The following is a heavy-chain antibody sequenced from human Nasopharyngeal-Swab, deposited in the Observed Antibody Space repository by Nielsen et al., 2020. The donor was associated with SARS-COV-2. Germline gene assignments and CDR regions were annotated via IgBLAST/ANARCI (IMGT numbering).Heavy chain of an antibody. CDR2: IYYSGST. Sequence: SETLSLTCTVSGGSISSYYWSWIRQPPGKGLEWIGYIYYSGSTNYNPSLKSRVTISVDTSTNQFSLKLSSVTAADTAVYYCARFTSSDWYFDLWGRGTLVTVSS. V-gene: IGHV4-59*01. CDR1: GGSISSYY. CDR3: ARFTSSDWYFDL. D-gene: IGHD2-2*01. J-gene: IGHJ2*01.